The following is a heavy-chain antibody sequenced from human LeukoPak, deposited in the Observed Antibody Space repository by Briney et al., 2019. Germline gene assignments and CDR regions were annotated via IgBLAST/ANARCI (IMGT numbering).Heavy chain of an antibody. CDR3: AGYSSSSAFGY. Sequence: SETLSLTCAVYGGSFSGYYWSWIRQPPGKGLEWIGEINHSGSTNYNPPLKSRVTISVDTSKNQFSLKLSSVTAADTAVYYCAGYSSSSAFGYWGQGTLVTVSS. J-gene: IGHJ4*02. D-gene: IGHD6-6*01. V-gene: IGHV4-34*01. CDR2: INHSGST. CDR1: GGSFSGYY.